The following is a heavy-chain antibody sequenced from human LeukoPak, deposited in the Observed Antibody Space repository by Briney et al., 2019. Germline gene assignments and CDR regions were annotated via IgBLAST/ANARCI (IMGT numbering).Heavy chain of an antibody. V-gene: IGHV4-30-4*01. CDR3: ATSGQGAEFDY. J-gene: IGHJ4*02. D-gene: IGHD1-14*01. Sequence: SETLSLTCTVSGVSISSGDYYWSWIRQPPGKGLEWIGYIYYSGSTHYNPSLKSRVTISVGTSKNQFSLKLTSVTAADTALYYCATSGQGAEFDYWGQGTLVTVSS. CDR2: IYYSGST. CDR1: GVSISSGDYY.